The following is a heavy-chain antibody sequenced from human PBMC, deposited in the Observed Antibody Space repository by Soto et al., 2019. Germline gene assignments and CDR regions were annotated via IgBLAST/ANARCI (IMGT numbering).Heavy chain of an antibody. V-gene: IGHV4-34*01. Sequence: SETLSLTCAVYGGSFSGYYWSWIRQPPGKGLEWIGEINHSGSTNYNPSLKSRVTISVDTSKNQFSLKLSSVTAADTAVYYCARGSAPSYYYGSGSLGRYIDYWGQGTLVTVSS. CDR2: INHSGST. D-gene: IGHD3-10*01. CDR3: ARGSAPSYYYGSGSLGRYIDY. CDR1: GGSFSGYY. J-gene: IGHJ4*02.